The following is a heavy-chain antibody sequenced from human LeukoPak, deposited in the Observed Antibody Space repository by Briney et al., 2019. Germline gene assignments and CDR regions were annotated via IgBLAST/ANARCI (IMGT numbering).Heavy chain of an antibody. J-gene: IGHJ6*02. CDR2: ISYDESDK. CDR1: GFTFSNYG. Sequence: GGSLRLSCAASGFTFSNYGMHWVRQAPGKGLEWVAVISYDESDKYYADSVKGRFTVSRDNSKNTLYLQMNSLRPEDTAVYYCAKGVVAATGAAYYGMDVWGQGTTVTVSS. D-gene: IGHD2-15*01. CDR3: AKGVVAATGAAYYGMDV. V-gene: IGHV3-30*18.